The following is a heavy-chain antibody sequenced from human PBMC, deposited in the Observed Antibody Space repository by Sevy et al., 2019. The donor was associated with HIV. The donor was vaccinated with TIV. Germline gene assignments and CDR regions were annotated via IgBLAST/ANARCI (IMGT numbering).Heavy chain of an antibody. CDR1: GFTFSNAW. CDR2: IKSKTDGGTT. CDR3: TTDSIRIMITFGGVVF. D-gene: IGHD3-16*01. Sequence: GVSLRLSCAASGFTFSNAWMSWVRQAPGKGLEWVGRIKSKTDGGTTDYAAPVKGRFTISRDDSKNTLYLQMNSLKTEDTAVYYCTTDSIRIMITFGGVVFWGQGTLVTVSS. V-gene: IGHV3-15*01. J-gene: IGHJ4*02.